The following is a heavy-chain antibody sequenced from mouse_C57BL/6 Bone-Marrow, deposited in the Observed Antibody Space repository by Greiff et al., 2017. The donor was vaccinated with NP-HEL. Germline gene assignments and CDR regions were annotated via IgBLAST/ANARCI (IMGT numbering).Heavy chain of an antibody. CDR2: INPSSGYT. D-gene: IGHD1-1*01. CDR3: APYYYGSRAWFAY. CDR1: GYTFTSYW. V-gene: IGHV1-7*01. J-gene: IGHJ3*01. Sequence: VKLMESGAELAKPGASVKLSCKASGYTFTSYWMHWVKQRPGQGLEWIGYINPSSGYTKYNQKFKDKATLTADKSSSTAYMQLSSLTYEDSAVYYCAPYYYGSRAWFAYWGQGTLVTVSA.